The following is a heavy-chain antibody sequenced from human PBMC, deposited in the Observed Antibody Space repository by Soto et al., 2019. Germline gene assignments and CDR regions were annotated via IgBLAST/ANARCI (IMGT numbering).Heavy chain of an antibody. CDR2: IKPKSGGT. J-gene: IGHJ4*02. V-gene: IGHV1-2*02. Sequence: QVQLVQSGAEVKKPGASVNVSCKASGYTFTVYYMHWVRQAPGQGLEWMGWIKPKSGGTMYPQKFQGRVTMTWDTSISTAYMALPRLRSDDTAVYYCARDLAKGGGSAGFDYWGQGTLVTVSS. D-gene: IGHD1-26*01. CDR3: ARDLAKGGGSAGFDY. CDR1: GYTFTVYY.